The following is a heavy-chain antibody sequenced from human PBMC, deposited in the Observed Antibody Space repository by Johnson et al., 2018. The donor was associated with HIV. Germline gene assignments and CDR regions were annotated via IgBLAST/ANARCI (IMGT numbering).Heavy chain of an antibody. D-gene: IGHD4-23*01. CDR3: ARWGVVTPHAFDI. V-gene: IGHV3-20*04. Sequence: VQLVESGGRVVRPGGSLRLSCEASGFTFDEYDMSWVRQAPGKGLEWVSGINWNGATPGSADSVKGRFTISRDNSKNTLYLQMNSLRAEDTAVYYCARWGVVTPHAFDIWGQGTMVTVSS. CDR2: INWNGATP. CDR1: GFTFDEYD. J-gene: IGHJ3*02.